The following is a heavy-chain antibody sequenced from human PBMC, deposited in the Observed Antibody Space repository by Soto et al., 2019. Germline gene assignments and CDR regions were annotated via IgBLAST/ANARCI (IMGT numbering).Heavy chain of an antibody. CDR3: ARDNSGYDRLMDV. D-gene: IGHD5-12*01. V-gene: IGHV3-53*04. J-gene: IGHJ6*03. Sequence: EVQLVESGGGLVQPGGSLRLSCAASGFTVSSNYMSWVRQAPGKGLEWVSVIYSGGSTYYADSVKGRFTISRHNSKNTLYLQMNSLRAEDTAVYYCARDNSGYDRLMDVWGKGTTVTVSS. CDR1: GFTVSSNY. CDR2: IYSGGST.